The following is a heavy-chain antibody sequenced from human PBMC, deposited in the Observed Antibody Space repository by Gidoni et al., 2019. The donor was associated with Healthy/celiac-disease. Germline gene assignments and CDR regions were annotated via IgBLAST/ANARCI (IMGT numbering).Heavy chain of an antibody. D-gene: IGHD1-26*01. Sequence: QVQLVQSGAEVKKPGSSVKVSCKASGGTFSSYAISWVRQAPGQGLEWMGGLIPIFGTANYAQKFQGRVTITADESTSTAYMELSSLRSEDTAVYYCARGGYSGSYYYPHPVDYWGQGTLVTVSS. J-gene: IGHJ4*02. CDR1: GGTFSSYA. CDR3: ARGGYSGSYYYPHPVDY. V-gene: IGHV1-69*01. CDR2: LIPIFGTA.